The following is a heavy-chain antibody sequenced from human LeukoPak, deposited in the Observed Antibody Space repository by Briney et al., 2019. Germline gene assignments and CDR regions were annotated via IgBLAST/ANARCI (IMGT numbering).Heavy chain of an antibody. CDR2: IYYSGST. D-gene: IGHD2-2*03. J-gene: IGHJ4*02. Sequence: KASETLSLTCTVSGGSISSYYWSWIRQPPGKGLEWIGYIYYSGSTNYNPSLESRVTISVDTSKNQFSLKLSSVTAADTAVYYCARDVMPEDGYCSSPSCPVFDYWGQGTLVTVSS. CDR3: ARDVMPEDGYCSSPSCPVFDY. V-gene: IGHV4-59*01. CDR1: GGSISSYY.